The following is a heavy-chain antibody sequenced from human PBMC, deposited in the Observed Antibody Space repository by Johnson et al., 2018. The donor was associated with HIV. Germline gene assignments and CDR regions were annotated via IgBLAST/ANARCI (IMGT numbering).Heavy chain of an antibody. J-gene: IGHJ3*01. CDR1: GFTFSSYA. D-gene: IGHD6-25*01. Sequence: VQLVESGGGLIQPGGSLRLSCAASGFTFSSYAMHWVRQAPGKGLEWVANIKQDGNEKYYVDSVTGRFTISRDNAKNSLYLQMNSLTADDTAVYYCATESRLDDAFDFWGQGTMVSVSS. V-gene: IGHV3-7*01. CDR3: ATESRLDDAFDF. CDR2: IKQDGNEK.